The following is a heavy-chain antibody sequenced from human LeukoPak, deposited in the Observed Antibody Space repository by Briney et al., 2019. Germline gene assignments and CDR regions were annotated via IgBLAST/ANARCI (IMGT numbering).Heavy chain of an antibody. D-gene: IGHD3-3*01. Sequence: KSSETLSLTCAVSGGSISSGGYSWSWIRQPPGKGLEWIGYIYHSGSTYYNPSLKSRVTISVDRSKNQFSLKLSSVTAADTAVYYCVRTYYDFWSGYWTYYFDYWGQGTLVTVTS. CDR1: GGSISSGGYS. V-gene: IGHV4-30-2*02. J-gene: IGHJ4*02. CDR3: VRTYYDFWSGYWTYYFDY. CDR2: IYHSGST.